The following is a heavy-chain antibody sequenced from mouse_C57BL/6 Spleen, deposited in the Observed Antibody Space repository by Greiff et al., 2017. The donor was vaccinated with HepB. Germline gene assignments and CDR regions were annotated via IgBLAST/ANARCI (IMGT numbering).Heavy chain of an antibody. CDR3: ARPGSSRFYAMDY. CDR2: IYPRSGNT. D-gene: IGHD1-1*01. J-gene: IGHJ4*01. V-gene: IGHV1-81*01. Sequence: VKVVESGAELARPGASVKLSCKASGYTFTSYGISWVKQRTGQGLEWIGEIYPRSGNTYYNEKFKGKATLTADKSSSTAYMELRSLTSEDSAVYFCARPGSSRFYAMDYWGQGTSVTVSS. CDR1: GYTFTSYG.